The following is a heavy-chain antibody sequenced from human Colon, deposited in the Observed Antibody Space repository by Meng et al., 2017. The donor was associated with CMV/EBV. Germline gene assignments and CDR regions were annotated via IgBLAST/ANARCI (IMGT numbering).Heavy chain of an antibody. D-gene: IGHD3-9*01. CDR1: GFTFSSYG. Sequence: GESLKISCAASGFTFSSYGMHWVRQAPGKGLEWVAFVGNDGIKKHSADSVKGRFTISRDNSKSTLYLQMNSLRSEDTAVYYCARDVGEDYDILTGYWYYYYYYGMDVWGQGTTVTVSS. V-gene: IGHV3-30*02. CDR3: ARDVGEDYDILTGYWYYYYYYGMDV. CDR2: VGNDGIKK. J-gene: IGHJ6*02.